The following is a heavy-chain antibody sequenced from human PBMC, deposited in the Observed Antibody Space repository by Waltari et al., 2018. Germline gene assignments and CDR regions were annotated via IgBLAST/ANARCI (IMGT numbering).Heavy chain of an antibody. CDR3: ARGGSVRGNDAFDI. CDR1: GGSISSHY. CDR2: IYYSGST. D-gene: IGHD3-16*01. J-gene: IGHJ3*02. Sequence: QVQLQESGPGLVKPSETLSLTCTVSGGSISSHYWSWIRQPPGKGLEWIGSIYYSGSTNNNPSLKSRVTISVDTSKNQFSLKLSSVTAADTAVYYCARGGSVRGNDAFDIWGQGTMVTVSS. V-gene: IGHV4-59*11.